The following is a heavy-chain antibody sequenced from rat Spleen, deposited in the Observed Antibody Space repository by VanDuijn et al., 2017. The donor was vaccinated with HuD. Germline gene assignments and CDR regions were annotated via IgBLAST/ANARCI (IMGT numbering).Heavy chain of an antibody. Sequence: VQLKESGPGLVQPSQTLSLTCTVSGFSLRSFGVSWVRQPPGKGLEWMGVMWSGGSTAYNSALKSRLSISRDTSKSQVFLKMNSLQPEDTGTYYCARQTGSYWYFDFWGPGTMVTVSS. V-gene: IGHV2S63*01. CDR2: MWSGGST. CDR3: ARQTGSYWYFDF. CDR1: GFSLRSFG. J-gene: IGHJ1*01. D-gene: IGHD5-1*01.